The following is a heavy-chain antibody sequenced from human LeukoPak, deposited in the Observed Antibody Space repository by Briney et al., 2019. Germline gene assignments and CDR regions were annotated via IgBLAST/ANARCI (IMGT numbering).Heavy chain of an antibody. V-gene: IGHV3-66*01. CDR2: IYSGGST. CDR1: GFTVSSNY. D-gene: IGHD1-26*01. CDR3: ASGAKTPVY. J-gene: IGHJ4*02. Sequence: GGSLRLSCAASGFTVSSNYMTWVRQAPGKGLEWVSVIYSGGSTYYAVSVKDRFAISRDDSKNTLYLQMNSLRAEDTAVYYCASGAKTPVYWGQGTLVTVSS.